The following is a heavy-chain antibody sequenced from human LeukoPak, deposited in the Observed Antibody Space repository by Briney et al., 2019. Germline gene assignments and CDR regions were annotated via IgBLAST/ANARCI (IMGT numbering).Heavy chain of an antibody. D-gene: IGHD3-22*01. CDR2: IYYSGST. V-gene: IGHV4-59*01. J-gene: IGHJ3*01. CDR3: ARDDDYYDSSGHDAFDV. Sequence: SETLSLTCTVSGGSISSYYWSWIRQPPGKGLEWIGYIYYSGSTNYNPSLKSRVTISVDTSKNQFSLKLSSVTAADTAVYYCARDDDYYDSSGHDAFDVWGQGTMVTVSS. CDR1: GGSISSYY.